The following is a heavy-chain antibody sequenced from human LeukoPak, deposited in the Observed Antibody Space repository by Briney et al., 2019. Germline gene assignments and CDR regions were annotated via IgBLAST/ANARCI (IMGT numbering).Heavy chain of an antibody. CDR1: GYTFSGYY. CDR2: ISRSTGGT. D-gene: IGHD3-10*01. CDR3: ARMYYYASGNSDREKYYFDY. Sequence: AAVKVSCKASGYTFSGYYIHWVRQAPGQGLEWMGWISRSTGGTNYAQKFQGRVIMTRDTPIATAYMELRRLRSDDTAVYYCARMYYYASGNSDREKYYFDYWGQGTLVTVSS. J-gene: IGHJ4*02. V-gene: IGHV1-2*02.